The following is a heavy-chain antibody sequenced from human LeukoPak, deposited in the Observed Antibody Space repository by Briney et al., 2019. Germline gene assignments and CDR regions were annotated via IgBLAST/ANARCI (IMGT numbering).Heavy chain of an antibody. J-gene: IGHJ4*02. CDR3: VKGTDSRYYDILTGYPFDY. CDR1: GFTLSSYA. V-gene: IGHV3-64D*06. CDR2: ISSNGGST. Sequence: GGSLRLSCSASGFTLSSYAMHWVRQAPGKGLEYVSAISSNGGSTYYADSVKGGFTISRDNSKNTLYLQMSSLRAEDTAVYYCVKGTDSRYYDILTGYPFDYWGQGTLVTVSS. D-gene: IGHD3-9*01.